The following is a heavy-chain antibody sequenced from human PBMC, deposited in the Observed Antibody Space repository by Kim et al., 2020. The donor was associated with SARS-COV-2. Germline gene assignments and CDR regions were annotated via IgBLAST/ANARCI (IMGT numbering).Heavy chain of an antibody. J-gene: IGHJ4*02. D-gene: IGHD6-6*01. V-gene: IGHV1-2*02. Sequence: DTNYAQKFQCRVTMTRDTSISTVYMEMSSLRSDGTAVYFCARAGSSSPYKLWGQGTLVTVSS. CDR2: DT. CDR3: ARAGSSSPYKL.